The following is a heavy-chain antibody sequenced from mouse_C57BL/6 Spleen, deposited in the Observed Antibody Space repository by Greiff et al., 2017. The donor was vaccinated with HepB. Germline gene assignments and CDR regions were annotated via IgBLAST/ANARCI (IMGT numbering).Heavy chain of an antibody. V-gene: IGHV1-80*01. CDR1: GYAFSSYW. CDR3: ARYGSSYDYAMDY. J-gene: IGHJ4*01. D-gene: IGHD1-1*01. CDR2: IYPGDGDT. Sequence: QVQLQQSGAELVKPGASVKISCKASGYAFSSYWMNWVKQRPGKGLEWIGQIYPGDGDTTYNGKFKGKATLTADKSSSTAYMQRSSLTSEDSAVYFCARYGSSYDYAMDYWGQGTSVTVSS.